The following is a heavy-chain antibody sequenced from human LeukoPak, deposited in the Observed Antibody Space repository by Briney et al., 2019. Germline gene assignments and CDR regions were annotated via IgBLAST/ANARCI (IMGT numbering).Heavy chain of an antibody. CDR1: GGTFSSYA. D-gene: IGHD6-13*01. CDR2: IIPIFGTA. J-gene: IGHJ6*03. V-gene: IGHV1-69*13. Sequence: SVKVSCKASGGTFSSYAISWVRQAPGQGLEWVGGIIPIFGTANYAQKFQGRVTITADESTSTAYMELSRLRSDDTAVYYCARELQQLVRSGYYYYMDVWGKGTTVTVSS. CDR3: ARELQQLVRSGYYYYMDV.